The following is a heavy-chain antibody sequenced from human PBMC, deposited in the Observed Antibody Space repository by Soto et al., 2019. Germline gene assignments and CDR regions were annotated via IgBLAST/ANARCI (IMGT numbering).Heavy chain of an antibody. J-gene: IGHJ4*02. V-gene: IGHV1-69*02. Sequence: SVKVSCKASGGTFSSYTISWVRQAPGQGLEWMGRIIPILGIANYAQKFQGRVTITADKSTSTAYMELSSLRSEDTAVYYCAIATPARGQLWLNVDYWDQGTLVTV. CDR1: GGTFSSYT. D-gene: IGHD5-18*01. CDR2: IIPILGIA. CDR3: AIATPARGQLWLNVDY.